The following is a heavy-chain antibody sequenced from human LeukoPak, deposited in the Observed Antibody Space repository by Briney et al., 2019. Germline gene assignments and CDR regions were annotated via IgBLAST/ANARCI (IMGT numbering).Heavy chain of an antibody. J-gene: IGHJ5*01. Sequence: GGSLRLSCAASGFTFSGYGMHWVHQAPGKGLEWVTFIRYDGSNKYYADSVKGRFTISRDNSKKTLYLQMNRLRAEDTAVFYCARARRSGGITMIRGVKDRGWFDSWGQGILVTVSS. V-gene: IGHV3-30*02. CDR1: GFTFSGYG. CDR2: IRYDGSNK. CDR3: ARARRSGGITMIRGVKDRGWFDS. D-gene: IGHD3-10*01.